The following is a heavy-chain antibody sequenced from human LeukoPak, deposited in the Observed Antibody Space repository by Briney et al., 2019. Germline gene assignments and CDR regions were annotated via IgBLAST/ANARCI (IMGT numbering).Heavy chain of an antibody. Sequence: SQTLSLTCTVSGGSISSGNYYWSWIRQPAGKGLEWIGHIYTSGSTNYNPSLKSRVTISVDTSKNQFSLKLSSVTAADTAVYYCARGSYGSGSYYNASYYYYYYYMDVWGKGTTVTVSS. V-gene: IGHV4-61*09. CDR3: ARGSYGSGSYYNASYYYYYYYMDV. D-gene: IGHD3-10*01. J-gene: IGHJ6*03. CDR2: IYTSGST. CDR1: GGSISSGNYY.